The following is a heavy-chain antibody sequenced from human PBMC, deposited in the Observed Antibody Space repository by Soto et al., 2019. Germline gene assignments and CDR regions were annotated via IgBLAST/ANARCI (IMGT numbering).Heavy chain of an antibody. J-gene: IGHJ6*02. CDR3: SKSRDGDSVYFESGMDV. CDR1: GFTFSHYS. Sequence: GGSLRLSCAASGFTFSHYSMHWVRQAPGKGLEWVAPIIRNSSNVYYADSVKGRFTISRDNAKNTLYLQMNSLRGDDTAVYYCSKSRDGDSVYFESGMDVWGQGTPVTVSS. D-gene: IGHD1-26*01. V-gene: IGHV3-21*01. CDR2: IIRNSSNV.